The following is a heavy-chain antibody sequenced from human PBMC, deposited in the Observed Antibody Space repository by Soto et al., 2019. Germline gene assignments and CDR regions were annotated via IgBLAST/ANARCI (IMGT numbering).Heavy chain of an antibody. D-gene: IGHD3-3*01. V-gene: IGHV1-8*02. CDR1: GYRFTSYD. Sequence: GTSVKLSCEACGYRFTSYDINWVRQATEQGLEWMGWMNPNSGNTGYAQKFQGRVTMTRNTSISTAYMELSSLRSEDTAVYYCARQSGSVYYYYGMDVWGQGTTVTVSS. CDR3: ARQSGSVYYYYGMDV. J-gene: IGHJ6*02. CDR2: MNPNSGNT.